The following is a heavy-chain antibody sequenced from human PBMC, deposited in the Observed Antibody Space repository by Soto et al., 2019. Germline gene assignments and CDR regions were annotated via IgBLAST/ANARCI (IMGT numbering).Heavy chain of an antibody. D-gene: IGHD6-19*01. CDR1: GGTFSSYT. CDR3: ARDRSSGWYPDY. CDR2: IIPILGIA. J-gene: IGHJ4*02. Sequence: QVQLVQSGAEVKKPGSSVKVSCKASGGTFSSYTISWVRQAPGQGLEWMGRIIPILGIANYAQKFQGRVTITADKSTSTAYMELSSLRSEDTAVYYCARDRSSGWYPDYWGQGTLVTVSS. V-gene: IGHV1-69*08.